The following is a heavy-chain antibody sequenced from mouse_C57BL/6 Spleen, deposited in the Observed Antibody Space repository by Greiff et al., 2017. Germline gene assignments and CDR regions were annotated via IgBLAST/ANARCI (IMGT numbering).Heavy chain of an antibody. CDR2: IYPRDGST. J-gene: IGHJ1*03. CDR3: ARAGLVYRYFDV. Sequence: QVQLKESDAELVKPGASVKISCKASGYTFTDYTIHWMKQRPEQGLEWIGEIYPRDGSTKYNEKFKGKATLTADKSSSTAYMQLHSLTSEDSAVYFCARAGLVYRYFDVWGTGTTVTVSS. D-gene: IGHD3-3*01. V-gene: IGHV1-78*01. CDR1: GYTFTDYT.